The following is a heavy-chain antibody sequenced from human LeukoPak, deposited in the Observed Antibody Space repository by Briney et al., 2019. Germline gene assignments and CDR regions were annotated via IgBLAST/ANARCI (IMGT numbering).Heavy chain of an antibody. Sequence: QPGGSLRLSCAASGFTFSSYWMHWVRQAPGKGLVWVSRIISDGSSKSYADSVKGRFTISRDNAKNTLYLQMNSLRAEDTAVYYCARIAAAGHIDYWGQGTLVTVSS. V-gene: IGHV3-74*01. D-gene: IGHD6-13*01. CDR1: GFTFSSYW. J-gene: IGHJ4*02. CDR3: ARIAAAGHIDY. CDR2: IISDGSSK.